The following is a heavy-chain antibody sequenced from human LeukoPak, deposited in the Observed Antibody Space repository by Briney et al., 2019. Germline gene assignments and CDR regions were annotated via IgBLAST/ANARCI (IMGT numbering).Heavy chain of an antibody. CDR1: GYTFTSYA. Sequence: ASVKVSCKASGYTFTSYAMHWVRQAPGQRLEWMGWINAGNGNTKYSQKFQGRVTMTEDTSTDTAYMELSSLRSEDTAVYYCATAGIAVAGWGLRTLVTVSS. D-gene: IGHD6-19*01. CDR2: INAGNGNT. V-gene: IGHV1-3*01. CDR3: ATAGIAVAG. J-gene: IGHJ4*02.